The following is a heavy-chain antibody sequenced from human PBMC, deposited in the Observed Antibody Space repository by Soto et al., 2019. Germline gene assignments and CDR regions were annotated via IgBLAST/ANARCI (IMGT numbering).Heavy chain of an antibody. CDR2: IGGPGDDT. J-gene: IGHJ3*01. CDR3: AKDRMSRNSVVDPFDV. D-gene: IGHD2-15*01. V-gene: IGHV3-23*01. CDR1: GFIFSEYA. Sequence: EVQLFESGGGLVQPGGSLRLSCTPSGFIFSEYAMSWVRRAPGKGLEWVSSIGGPGDDTYYADYVKGRFTISRDNSKNTLYLQMNSLRGDDTAIYYCAKDRMSRNSVVDPFDVWGQGTMVTVSS.